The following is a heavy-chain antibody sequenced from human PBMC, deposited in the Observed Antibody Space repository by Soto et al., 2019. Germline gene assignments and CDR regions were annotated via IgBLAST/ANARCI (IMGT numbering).Heavy chain of an antibody. CDR2: IYRTGST. V-gene: IGHV4-4*02. J-gene: IGHJ4*02. D-gene: IGHD1-7*01. Sequence: SETLSLTCAVSGGSFTSNNWWTWVRQPPGQGLEWIGEIYRTGSTNYSPSLKSRVTISLDKSENQFSLKVTSLTAADTAVYYCASRNPGTSVDYWGQGTLVTVSS. CDR1: GGSFTSNNW. CDR3: ASRNPGTSVDY.